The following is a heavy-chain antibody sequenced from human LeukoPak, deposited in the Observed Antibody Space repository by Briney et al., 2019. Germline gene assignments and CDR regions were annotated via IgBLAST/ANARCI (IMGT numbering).Heavy chain of an antibody. D-gene: IGHD6-19*01. Sequence: GGSLRLSCAASGFTFSNAWMSWVLQAPGKGLEWVGRMKSKTDGGTTDYAAPVKGRFTISRDDSKNTLYLQMNSLKTEDTAVYYCTTEAYSSGWYYYFDYWGQGTLVTVST. V-gene: IGHV3-15*01. CDR3: TTEAYSSGWYYYFDY. CDR1: GFTFSNAW. CDR2: MKSKTDGGTT. J-gene: IGHJ4*02.